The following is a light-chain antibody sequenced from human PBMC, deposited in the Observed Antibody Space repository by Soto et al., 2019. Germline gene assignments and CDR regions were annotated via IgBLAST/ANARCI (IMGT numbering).Light chain of an antibody. CDR1: NNDVGFYFL. V-gene: IGLV2-23*01. CDR2: EGS. Sequence: QSALTQPASVSGSPGQSITISCTGTNNDVGFYFLVSWYQHHPGKAPKLMIYEGSKRPSGVSNRSSGSKSGNTASLTISGLQAEDEADYYCCSYAGSSTYVFGTGTKVTVL. J-gene: IGLJ1*01. CDR3: CSYAGSSTYV.